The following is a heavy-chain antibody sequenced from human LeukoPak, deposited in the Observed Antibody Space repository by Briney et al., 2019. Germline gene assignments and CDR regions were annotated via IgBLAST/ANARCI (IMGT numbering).Heavy chain of an antibody. Sequence: ASVKVSCKASGYTFTSYAMNWVRQAPGQGLEWMGWINTNTGNPTYAQGFTGRFVFSLDTSVSTAYLQISSLKAEDTAVYYCARVLGGSPTPQANYYYGMDVWGQGTTVTVSS. V-gene: IGHV7-4-1*02. CDR1: GYTFTSYA. D-gene: IGHD4-23*01. CDR3: ARVLGGSPTPQANYYYGMDV. J-gene: IGHJ6*02. CDR2: INTNTGNP.